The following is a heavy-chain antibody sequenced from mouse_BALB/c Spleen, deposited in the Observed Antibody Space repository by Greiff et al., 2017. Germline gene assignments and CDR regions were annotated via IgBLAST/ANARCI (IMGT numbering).Heavy chain of an antibody. CDR3: ASDGYYS. J-gene: IGHJ2*01. V-gene: IGHV1S135*01. CDR1: GYAFTSYN. Sequence: EVQRVESGPELVKPGASVKVSCKASGYAFTSYNMYWVKQSHGKSLEWIGYIDPYNGGTSYNQKFKGKATLTVDKSSSTAYMQLSSLTSEDSAVYYCASDGYYSWGQGTTLTVSS. CDR2: IDPYNGGT. D-gene: IGHD2-3*01.